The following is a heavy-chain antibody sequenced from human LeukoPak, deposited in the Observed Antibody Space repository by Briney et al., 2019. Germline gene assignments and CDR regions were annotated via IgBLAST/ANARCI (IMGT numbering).Heavy chain of an antibody. CDR2: IYYSGST. CDR3: ARGRFGKFDP. D-gene: IGHD3-10*01. J-gene: IGHJ5*02. Sequence: SETLSLTCTVSGGSISSGDYYWSWIRQPPGKSLEWIGYIYYSGSTNYNPSLKSRVTISVDTSKNQFSLKLSSVTAADTAVYYCARGRFGKFDPWGQGTLVTVSS. V-gene: IGHV4-61*08. CDR1: GGSISSGDYY.